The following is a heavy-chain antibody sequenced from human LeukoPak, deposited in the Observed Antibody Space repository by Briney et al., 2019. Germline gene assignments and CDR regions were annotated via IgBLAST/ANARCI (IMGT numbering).Heavy chain of an antibody. V-gene: IGHV4-61*02. CDR3: ARDIEYSSSHEAFDI. J-gene: IGHJ3*02. D-gene: IGHD6-6*01. CDR2: IYTSGST. Sequence: SETLSVTCTVSGGSISSGSYYWSWIRQPAGEGLEWIGRIYTSGSTNYNPSLKSRVTISVATSKNQFSLKLSSVTAADTAVYYCARDIEYSSSHEAFDIWGQGTMVTVSS. CDR1: GGSISSGSYY.